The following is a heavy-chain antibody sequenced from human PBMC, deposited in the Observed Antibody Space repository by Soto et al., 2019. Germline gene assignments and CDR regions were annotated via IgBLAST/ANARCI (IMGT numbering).Heavy chain of an antibody. CDR1: GFTFSSHW. J-gene: IGHJ4*02. V-gene: IGHV3-7*01. CDR3: ARDVQNY. D-gene: IGHD3-10*02. CDR2: INEDGSGK. Sequence: EVQLVDSGGGLVQPGGSLRLSCAASGFTFSSHWMSWIRQAPGKGLEWVARINEDGSGKLYVDSAKGRFTISRDNAKNLLYLQMNSLRVEATAVYYCARDVQNYWGQGSLVTVSS.